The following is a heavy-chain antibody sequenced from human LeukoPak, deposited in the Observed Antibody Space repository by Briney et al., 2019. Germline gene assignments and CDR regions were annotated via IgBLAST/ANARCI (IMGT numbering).Heavy chain of an antibody. CDR1: GFTVSSNY. CDR2: IYSGGST. CDR3: AKGATLTTRYFYHYIDV. V-gene: IGHV3-53*01. D-gene: IGHD4-11*01. Sequence: GGSLRLSCAASGFTVSSNYMSWVRQAPGKGLEWVSVIYSGGSTYYADSVKGRFTISRDNSKNTLYLQMNSLRAEDTAVYYCAKGATLTTRYFYHYIDVWGKGTTVTVSS. J-gene: IGHJ6*03.